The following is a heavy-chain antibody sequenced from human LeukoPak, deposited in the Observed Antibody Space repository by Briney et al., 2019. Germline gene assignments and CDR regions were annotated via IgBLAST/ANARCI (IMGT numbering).Heavy chain of an antibody. CDR2: INHSGST. J-gene: IGHJ4*02. V-gene: IGHV4-34*01. CDR1: GGSFSGYY. CDR3: ASEDYGSGSYYLDY. D-gene: IGHD3-10*01. Sequence: PSETLSLTCAVYGGSFSGYYWSWIRQPPGKGLEWIGEINHSGSTNYNPSLKSRVTVSVDTSKNQFSLKLSSVTAADTAVYYCASEDYGSGSYYLDYWGQGTLVTVSS.